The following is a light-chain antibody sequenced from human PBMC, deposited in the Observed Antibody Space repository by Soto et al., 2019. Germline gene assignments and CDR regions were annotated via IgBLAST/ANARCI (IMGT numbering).Light chain of an antibody. J-gene: IGKJ4*01. Sequence: EIVLTQSPGTLSLSPGKRATLSCRASQSVSGSYLAWYQQKPGQAPRLLIYGASSRATGIPDRLSGSGSGTDFSLTISRLEPEDFAVYYCQQYGSSPLTFGRGTKVHIK. CDR1: QSVSGSY. CDR3: QQYGSSPLT. CDR2: GAS. V-gene: IGKV3-20*01.